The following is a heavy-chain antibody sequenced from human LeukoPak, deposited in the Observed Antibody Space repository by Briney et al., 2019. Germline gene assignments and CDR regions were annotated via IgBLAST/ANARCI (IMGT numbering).Heavy chain of an antibody. Sequence: PSETLSLTCAVYGGSFSGYYWSRIRQPPGKGLEWIGEINHSGSTNYNPSLKSRVTISVDTSKNQFSLKLSSVTAADTAVYYCARGSAHFWNSPHDYWGQGTLVTVSS. J-gene: IGHJ4*02. CDR3: ARGSAHFWNSPHDY. CDR1: GGSFSGYY. D-gene: IGHD1-7*01. CDR2: INHSGST. V-gene: IGHV4-34*01.